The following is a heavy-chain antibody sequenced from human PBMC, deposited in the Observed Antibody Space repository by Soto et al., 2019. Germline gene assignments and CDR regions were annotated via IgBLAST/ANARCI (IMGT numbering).Heavy chain of an antibody. J-gene: IGHJ6*03. Sequence: GGSLRLSCAASGFTFSSYWMSWVRQAPGKGLEWVANIKQDGSEKYYVDSVKGRFTISRDNAKNSLYLQMNSLRAEDTAVYYCARSSSGWYSYYHYMDVWGKGTTVTVSS. CDR3: ARSSSGWYSYYHYMDV. CDR2: IKQDGSEK. V-gene: IGHV3-7*01. CDR1: GFTFSSYW. D-gene: IGHD6-19*01.